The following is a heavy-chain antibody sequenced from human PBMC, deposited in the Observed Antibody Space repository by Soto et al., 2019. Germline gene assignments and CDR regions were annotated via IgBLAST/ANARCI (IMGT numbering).Heavy chain of an antibody. CDR1: GYTFTTYW. J-gene: IGHJ4*02. V-gene: IGHV5-51*01. CDR3: ARKDIAGNSVDF. D-gene: IGHD6-13*01. CDR2: IYPGDSDV. Sequence: PGESLKISCQGSGYTFTTYWVGWVRQRPGKGLDWMGNIYPGDSDVKYSPSFQGQVTISVDKSISTAYLQWNSLKASDSAMFYCARKDIAGNSVDFWGQGTLVTVSS.